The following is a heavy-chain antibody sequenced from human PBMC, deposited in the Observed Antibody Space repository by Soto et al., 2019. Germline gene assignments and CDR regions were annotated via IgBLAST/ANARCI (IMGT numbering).Heavy chain of an antibody. J-gene: IGHJ6*02. CDR1: GGTFSGYA. Sequence: RASVKVSCKASGGTFSGYAISWVRQAPGQGLEWMGGIIPIFGTANYAQKFQGRVTITADESTSTAYMELSSLRSEDTAVYYCARGFQPYYYYGMDVWGQGTTVTVSS. CDR3: ARGFQPYYYYGMDV. D-gene: IGHD2-21*01. CDR2: IIPIFGTA. V-gene: IGHV1-69*13.